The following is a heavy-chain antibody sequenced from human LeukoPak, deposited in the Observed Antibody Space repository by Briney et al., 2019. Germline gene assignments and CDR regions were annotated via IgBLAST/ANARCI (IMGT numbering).Heavy chain of an antibody. CDR1: GGSISSGSYY. Sequence: SETLSLTCTVSGGSISSGSYYWSWIRQPAGKGLEWIGRIYTSGSTNYNPSLKSRVTISVDTSKNQFSLKLSSVSAADTAVYYCARLGAVLTSVNWFDPWGQGTLVTVSS. V-gene: IGHV4-61*02. J-gene: IGHJ5*02. CDR3: ARLGAVLTSVNWFDP. CDR2: IYTSGST. D-gene: IGHD3-3*02.